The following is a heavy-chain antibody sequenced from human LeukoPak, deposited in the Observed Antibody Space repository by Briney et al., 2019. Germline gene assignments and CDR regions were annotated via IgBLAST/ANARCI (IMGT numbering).Heavy chain of an antibody. Sequence: ASVTVSCKSSGYTFTSYYIHWVRQAPGQGLEWVGIINPSGGSTSYAHKFQGIVTLTSDMSTSTVYMELSSLRSDDTAVYYCARGYCTNGVCYTPESHVWGKGTTVTVSS. CDR2: INPSGGST. D-gene: IGHD2-8*01. CDR3: ARGYCTNGVCYTPESHV. CDR1: GYTFTSYY. J-gene: IGHJ6*04. V-gene: IGHV1-46*01.